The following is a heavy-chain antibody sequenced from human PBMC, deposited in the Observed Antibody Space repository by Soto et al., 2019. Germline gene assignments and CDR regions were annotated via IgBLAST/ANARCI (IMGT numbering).Heavy chain of an antibody. Sequence: QVQLVESGGGVVQPGRSLRLSCAASGFTFSSYGMHWVRQAPGKGLEWVAVIWYDGSNKYYADSVKGRFTISRDNSKNTLYLQMNSLRAEDTAVYYCARGTYYYDSSGYYENYYYGMDVWGQGTTVTVSS. J-gene: IGHJ6*02. V-gene: IGHV3-33*01. CDR2: IWYDGSNK. CDR1: GFTFSSYG. D-gene: IGHD3-22*01. CDR3: ARGTYYYDSSGYYENYYYGMDV.